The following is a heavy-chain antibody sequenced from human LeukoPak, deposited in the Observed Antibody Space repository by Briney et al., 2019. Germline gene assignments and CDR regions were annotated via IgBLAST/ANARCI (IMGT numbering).Heavy chain of an antibody. J-gene: IGHJ1*01. CDR1: GYTFTNYA. CDR2: INAGNGNT. D-gene: IGHD3-22*01. Sequence: ASVKVSCKASGYTFTNYAMHWVRQAPGQRLEWMGWINAGNGNTKYSQEFQGRVTITRDTSASTAYMELSSLRSEDTAVYYCARPDYYYDSTGYYPGHFQHWGQGTLVTVSS. V-gene: IGHV1-3*01. CDR3: ARPDYYYDSTGYYPGHFQH.